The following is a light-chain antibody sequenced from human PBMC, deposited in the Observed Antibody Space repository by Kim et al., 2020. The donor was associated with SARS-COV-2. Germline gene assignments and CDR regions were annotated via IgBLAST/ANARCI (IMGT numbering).Light chain of an antibody. J-gene: IGLJ2*01. CDR1: TSNSGTNY. V-gene: IGLV1-47*01. CDR2: GND. Sequence: GPTVTISCSGTTSNSGTNYAYWYQQVPGTAPKLLIYGNDRRPSGVPDRFAGSKSGTSASLAISGLRSEDESDYFCAAWDDNISGPTFGGGTKLTVL. CDR3: AAWDDNISGPT.